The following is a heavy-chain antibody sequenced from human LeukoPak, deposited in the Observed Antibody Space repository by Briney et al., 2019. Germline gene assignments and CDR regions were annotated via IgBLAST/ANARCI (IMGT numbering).Heavy chain of an antibody. J-gene: IGHJ4*02. CDR1: GYMFSSYG. CDR3: ARDVSHRLFYDSSGYYILFDY. CDR2: ISANNGNA. V-gene: IGHV1-18*01. Sequence: GASVKVSCKASGYMFSSYGISWVRQAPGQGLEWMGWISANNGNANYAQKLQGRVTMTRDTSTSTAYMELRSLRSDDTAVHYCARDVSHRLFYDSSGYYILFDYWGQGTLVTVSS. D-gene: IGHD3-22*01.